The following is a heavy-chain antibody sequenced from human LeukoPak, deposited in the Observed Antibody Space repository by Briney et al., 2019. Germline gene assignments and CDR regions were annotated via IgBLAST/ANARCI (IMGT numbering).Heavy chain of an antibody. CDR2: MYHDGST. CDR1: GYSISSGYY. V-gene: IGHV4-38-2*02. Sequence: SETLCLTCTVSGYSISSGYYWGWIRQSPGKGLEWIGSMYHDGSTYYNPSLRMRVIVSVDTSKNQFSLKLSSATAADTAVYYCGGSSSYYYMDVWGKGTTVTISS. J-gene: IGHJ6*03. CDR3: GGSSSYYYMDV. D-gene: IGHD6-13*01.